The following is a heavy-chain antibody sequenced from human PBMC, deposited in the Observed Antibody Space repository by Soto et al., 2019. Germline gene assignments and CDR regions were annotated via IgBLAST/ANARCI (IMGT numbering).Heavy chain of an antibody. CDR2: ISSSSSTI. D-gene: IGHD2-2*01. Sequence: GGSLRLSCAASGFTFSSYSMNWVRQAPGKGLEWVSYISSSSSTIYYADSVKGRFTISRDNAKNSLYLQMNSLRDEDTAVYYCARVFCSSTSCYETYYNGMDVWGQGTTVTVSS. J-gene: IGHJ6*02. CDR1: GFTFSSYS. CDR3: ARVFCSSTSCYETYYNGMDV. V-gene: IGHV3-48*02.